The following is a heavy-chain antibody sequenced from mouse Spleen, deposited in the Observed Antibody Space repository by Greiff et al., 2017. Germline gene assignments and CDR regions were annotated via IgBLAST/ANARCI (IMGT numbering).Heavy chain of an antibody. Sequence: EVKVVESGGGLVQSGRSLRLSCATSGFTFSDFYMEWVRQAPGKGLEWIAASRNKANDYTTEYSASVKGRFIVSRDTSQSILYLQMNALRAEDTAIYYCARDAGRYEFAYWGQGTLVTVSA. CDR2: SRNKANDYTT. D-gene: IGHD2-14*01. CDR1: GFTFSDFY. V-gene: IGHV7-1*01. J-gene: IGHJ3*01. CDR3: ARDAGRYEFAY.